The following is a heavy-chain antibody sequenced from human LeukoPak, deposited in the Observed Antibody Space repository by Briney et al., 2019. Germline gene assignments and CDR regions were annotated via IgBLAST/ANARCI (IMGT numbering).Heavy chain of an antibody. D-gene: IGHD2-2*01. Sequence: SETLSLTCTVSGGSISSSSYYWGWIRQPPGKGLEWIGEINHSGSTNYNPSLKSRVTISVDTSKNQFSLKLSSVTAADTAVYYCAIKYQLWMLPDAFDIWGQGTMVTVSS. CDR3: AIKYQLWMLPDAFDI. CDR1: GGSISSSSYY. CDR2: INHSGST. J-gene: IGHJ3*02. V-gene: IGHV4-39*07.